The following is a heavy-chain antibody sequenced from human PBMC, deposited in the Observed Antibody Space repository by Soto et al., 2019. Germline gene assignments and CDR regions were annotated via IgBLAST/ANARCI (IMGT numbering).Heavy chain of an antibody. CDR2: INHSGSS. J-gene: IGHJ5*02. CDR1: GGSFSGYY. CDR3: ARGGYDSWSGYINWFDP. V-gene: IGHV4-34*01. D-gene: IGHD3-3*01. Sequence: SETLSLTCAVYGGSFSGYYWSGLSQRPGKGLEWIGDINHSGSSNYSPSLKSRVTISVDTSKNQFYTKVSSVTHAHTAVYYCARGGYDSWSGYINWFDPWGQGTMVTVS.